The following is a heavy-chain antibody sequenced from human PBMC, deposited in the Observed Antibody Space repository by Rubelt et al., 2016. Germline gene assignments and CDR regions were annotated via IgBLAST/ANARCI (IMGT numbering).Heavy chain of an antibody. D-gene: IGHD2-15*01. CDR3: TTDASTNRYCSGGSCYFGYYFDY. CDR2: IKSKTDGGTT. V-gene: IGHV3-15*01. Sequence: QAPGKGLEWVGRIKSKTDGGTTDYAAPVKGRFTISRDDSKNTLYLQMNSLKTEDTAVYYCTTDASTNRYCSGGSCYFGYYFDYWGQGTLVTVSS. J-gene: IGHJ4*02.